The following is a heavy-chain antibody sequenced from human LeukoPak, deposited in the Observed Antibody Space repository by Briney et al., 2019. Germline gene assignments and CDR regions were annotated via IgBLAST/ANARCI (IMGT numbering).Heavy chain of an antibody. J-gene: IGHJ6*02. D-gene: IGHD4-11*01. CDR1: GFTFSSYG. CDR3: ARCNYSSTPGHYYYYGMDV. Sequence: PGGSLRLSCAASGFTFSSYGMHWVRQAPGKGLERVAVIWYDGSNKYYADSVKGRFTISRDNSKNTLYLQMNSLRAEDTAVYYCARCNYSSTPGHYYYYGMDVWGQGTTVTVSS. V-gene: IGHV3-33*01. CDR2: IWYDGSNK.